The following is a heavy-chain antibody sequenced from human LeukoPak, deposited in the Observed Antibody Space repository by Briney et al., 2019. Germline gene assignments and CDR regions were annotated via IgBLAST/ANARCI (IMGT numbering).Heavy chain of an antibody. CDR3: ARESSRIAIGTLDF. CDR1: GFNFRTSG. Sequence: GGSLRLSCTPSGFNFRTSGMHWVRQAPGKGLEWVVFLQNDGREKYFADSVKGRFTISRDNSKNTLYLQMNSLRAEDTAVYYCARESSRIAIGTLDFWGQGTLVTVSS. V-gene: IGHV3-30*02. D-gene: IGHD6-13*01. J-gene: IGHJ4*02. CDR2: LQNDGREK.